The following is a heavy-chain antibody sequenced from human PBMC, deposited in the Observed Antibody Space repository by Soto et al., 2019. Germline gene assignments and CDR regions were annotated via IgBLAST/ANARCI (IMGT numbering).Heavy chain of an antibody. J-gene: IGHJ6*02. CDR3: ARTRSFTLGFYYDGMDV. V-gene: IGHV5-51*01. CDR2: IYPGDSDT. CDR1: GYSFASYW. Sequence: GESLKISCQGSGYSFASYWIGWVRQMPGKDLEWMGIIYPGDSDTRYSPSFQGPVTISADKSLRTAYLQWTSLEASDTALYYCARTRSFTLGFYYDGMDVWGQGTTVTVSS. D-gene: IGHD6-6*01.